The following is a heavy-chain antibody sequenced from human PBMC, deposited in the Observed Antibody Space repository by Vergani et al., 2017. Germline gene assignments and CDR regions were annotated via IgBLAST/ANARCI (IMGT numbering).Heavy chain of an antibody. D-gene: IGHD1-1*01. CDR3: VKDAGRNENFLNS. CDR2: LNGGGGRT. Sequence: EVQLLESGGSLKQPGGSVRLFCAASGFTFSTYAMHWVRQAPGKGREWGSALNGGGGRTYYADSFKGRFLISRDTSRDTLYLQMNSLRPEDTATYNCVKDAGRNENFLNSGGQGTLVTVSS. J-gene: IGHJ5*01. CDR1: GFTFSTYA. V-gene: IGHV3-23*01.